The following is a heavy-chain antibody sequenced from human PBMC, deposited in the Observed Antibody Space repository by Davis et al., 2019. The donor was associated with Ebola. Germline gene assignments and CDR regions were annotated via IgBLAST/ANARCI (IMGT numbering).Heavy chain of an antibody. CDR3: ARPVFYYGMDV. CDR2: ISSSSSYI. J-gene: IGHJ6*02. V-gene: IGHV3-21*01. Sequence: GESLKISCAASGFTFSSYSMNWVRQAPGKGLEWVSSISSSSSYIYYADSVKGRFTISRDNAKNSLYLQMNSLRAEDTAVYYCARPVFYYGMDVWGQGTTVTVSS. CDR1: GFTFSSYS.